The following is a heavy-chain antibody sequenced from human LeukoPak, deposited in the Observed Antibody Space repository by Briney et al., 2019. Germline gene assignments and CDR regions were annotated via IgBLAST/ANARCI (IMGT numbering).Heavy chain of an antibody. D-gene: IGHD4-11*01. CDR2: SCWNEDK. Sequence: KGWGPTLVKLPQTLTLTCTFCGFALRTRGGGGGWIRQPPGKALEWLTLSCWNEDKRYSPARKSRRPITKDTSKNQVVLTMTNMDPVDTATYYCAHTTVTTSFDYWGQGTLVTVSS. CDR1: GFALRTRGGG. J-gene: IGHJ4*02. CDR3: AHTTVTTSFDY. V-gene: IGHV2-5*01.